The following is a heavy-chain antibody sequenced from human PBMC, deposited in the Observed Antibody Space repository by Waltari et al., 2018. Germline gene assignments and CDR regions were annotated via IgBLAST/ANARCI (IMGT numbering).Heavy chain of an antibody. CDR1: SGSFSGFH. J-gene: IGHJ4*02. CDR2: VLPSGGP. D-gene: IGHD2-21*02. V-gene: IGHV4-34*01. CDR3: ARGGDCGGDCVLGY. Sequence: QVQLQQWGAGLLKPSETLSLTCVIHSGSFSGFHWSWLRQPPGQGLGWIGEVLPSGGPNSNPSLKSGVTMSVDTFKNQFSLKVVSVDAADTAVYYCARGGDCGGDCVLGYWGQGTLVTVSS.